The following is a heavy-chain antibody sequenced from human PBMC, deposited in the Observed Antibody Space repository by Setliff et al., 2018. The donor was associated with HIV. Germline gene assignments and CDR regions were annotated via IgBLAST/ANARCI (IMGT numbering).Heavy chain of an antibody. CDR2: FYETGYT. D-gene: IGHD6-19*01. J-gene: IGHJ4*02. V-gene: IGHV4-38-2*02. Sequence: SETLSLTCTVSGDFFSSDYYWGWIRQPPGKGLECIGSFYETGYTYYNPSLKSRVIISLDTSKNHLSLKLGAEDTAVYYCASSSGWYKIDYWGQGTLVTVSS. CDR1: GDFFSSDYY. CDR3: ASSSGWYKIDY.